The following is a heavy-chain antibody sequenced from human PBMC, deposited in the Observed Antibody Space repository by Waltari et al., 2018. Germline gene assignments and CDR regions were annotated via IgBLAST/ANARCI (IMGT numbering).Heavy chain of an antibody. CDR3: ARGTAYYRPADVFEF. CDR1: GGSINHYY. CDR2: VHYGGRT. Sequence: QVQLHESGPGLVQPSETLSLTCGVSGGSINHYYWSWSRQTPGKGLEWIGYVHYGGRTNYNPSLGGRVTISLDTSRNQFSLRLQSVTAADTAVYYCARGTAYYRPADVFEFWGQGTTVIVSS. J-gene: IGHJ3*01. D-gene: IGHD1-26*01. V-gene: IGHV4-59*01.